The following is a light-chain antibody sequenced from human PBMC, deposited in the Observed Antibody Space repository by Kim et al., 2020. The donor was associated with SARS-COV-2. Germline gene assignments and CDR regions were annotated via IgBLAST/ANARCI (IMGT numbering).Light chain of an antibody. CDR3: QQYGSSPWT. V-gene: IGKV3-20*01. Sequence: SPGEGATPSCRASQSVSSSYLAWYQQKPGQAPRLLLYGASSRATGIPDRFSGSGSGTDFILTISRLEPEDFAVYFCQQYGSSPWTFGRGTKVDIK. CDR2: GAS. CDR1: QSVSSSY. J-gene: IGKJ1*01.